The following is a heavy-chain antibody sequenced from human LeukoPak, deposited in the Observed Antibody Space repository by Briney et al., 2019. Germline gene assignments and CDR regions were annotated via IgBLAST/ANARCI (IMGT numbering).Heavy chain of an antibody. V-gene: IGHV3-21*01. CDR3: ACSGSYYNTLNWFDP. Sequence: GGSLRLSCAASGFTFSSYSMSWVRQAPGKGLEWVSSISSSSSYIYYADSVKGRFTISRDNAKNSLYLQMNSLRAEDTAVYYCACSGSYYNTLNWFDPLGPGNPGHRLL. CDR1: GFTFSSYS. D-gene: IGHD3-10*02. J-gene: IGHJ5*02. CDR2: ISSSSSYI.